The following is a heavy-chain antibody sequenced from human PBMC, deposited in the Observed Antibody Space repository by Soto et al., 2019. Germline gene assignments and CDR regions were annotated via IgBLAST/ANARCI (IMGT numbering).Heavy chain of an antibody. CDR2: INGDGSEE. J-gene: IGHJ4*02. D-gene: IGHD3-10*01. CDR3: AAGFPPDY. V-gene: IGHV3-7*01. Sequence: VQLVESGGVLVQPGGSLRVSCAASGFTFSTSWMNWVRQAPGKGLEWVANINGDGSEEYYVDSVRGRFTISRDNVKTSLFLQMTSLRAEATAVYYGAAGFPPDYWGQGTLVTVSS. CDR1: GFTFSTSW.